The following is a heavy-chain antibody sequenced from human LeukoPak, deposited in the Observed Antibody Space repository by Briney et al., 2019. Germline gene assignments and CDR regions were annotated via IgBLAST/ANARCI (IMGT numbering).Heavy chain of an antibody. V-gene: IGHV5-51*01. CDR1: GYSFTSYW. D-gene: IGHD2-8*01. CDR2: IYPGDSDT. CDR3: ARRLYSYYYGMDV. J-gene: IGHJ6*02. Sequence: GESLKISCKGSGYSFTSYWIGWVRQMPGRGLEWMGIIYPGDSDTRYSPSFEGQVTISADKSISTAYLQWSSLKASDTAMYYCARRLYSYYYGMDVWGQGTTVTVSS.